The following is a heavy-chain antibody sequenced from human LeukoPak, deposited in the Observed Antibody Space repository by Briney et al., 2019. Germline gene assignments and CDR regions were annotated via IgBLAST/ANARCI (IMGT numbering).Heavy chain of an antibody. CDR1: GGSISSYY. Sequence: SETLSLTCTVSGGSISSYYWSWIRQPPGEGLEWIGYIYYSGSTNYNPSLKSRVTISVDTSKNQFSLKLSSVTAADTAVYYCARGNWNEMWAFDIWGQGTMVTVSS. D-gene: IGHD1-1*01. CDR2: IYYSGST. V-gene: IGHV4-59*01. J-gene: IGHJ3*02. CDR3: ARGNWNEMWAFDI.